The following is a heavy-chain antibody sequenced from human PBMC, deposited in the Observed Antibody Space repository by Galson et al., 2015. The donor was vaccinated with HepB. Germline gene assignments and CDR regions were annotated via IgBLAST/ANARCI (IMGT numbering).Heavy chain of an antibody. D-gene: IGHD3-10*01. CDR3: ARDQRPYMVRGVAGWFDP. J-gene: IGHJ5*02. CDR1: GYTFTSYG. CDR2: ISAYNGNT. Sequence: SVKVSCKASGYTFTSYGISWVRQAPGQGLEWMGWISAYNGNTNYAQKLQGRVTMTTDTSTSTAYMELRSLRSDDTAVYYCARDQRPYMVRGVAGWFDPWGQGTLVTVSS. V-gene: IGHV1-18*01.